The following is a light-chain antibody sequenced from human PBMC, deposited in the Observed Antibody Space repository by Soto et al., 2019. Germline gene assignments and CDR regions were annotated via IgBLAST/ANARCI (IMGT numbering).Light chain of an antibody. V-gene: IGKV1-39*01. CDR1: QTINTY. J-gene: IGKJ1*01. Sequence: DIQMTQSPSSLSASVGDRITITCRAGQTINTYLNWYQQKPGKAPKLLIYAASSLQSGVPSRFSGRRSGTDFTLTISSLQPEDFATYYCQQSYSTPTWTFGQGTKVEIK. CDR2: AAS. CDR3: QQSYSTPTWT.